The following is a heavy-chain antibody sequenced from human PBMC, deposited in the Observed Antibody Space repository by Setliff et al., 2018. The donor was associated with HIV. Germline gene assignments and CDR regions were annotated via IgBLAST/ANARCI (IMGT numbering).Heavy chain of an antibody. J-gene: IGHJ4*02. Sequence: LTELSMHWVRQAPGKGLEWMGGFDPEDGETIYAQKFQGRVTITRDTSATTAYMELSSLRSEDTAVYYCARDHRPNYYDNSGSPGYWGQGTLVTVSS. CDR3: ARDHRPNYYDNSGSPGY. CDR2: FDPEDGET. D-gene: IGHD3-22*01. CDR1: LTELS. V-gene: IGHV1-24*01.